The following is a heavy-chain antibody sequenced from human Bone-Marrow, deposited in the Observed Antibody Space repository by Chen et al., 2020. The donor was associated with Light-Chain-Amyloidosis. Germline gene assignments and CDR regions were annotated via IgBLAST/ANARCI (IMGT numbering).Heavy chain of an antibody. J-gene: IGHJ4*02. CDR1: GYTFPNYW. CDR2: IYPDDSDA. CDR3: ARRRDGYNFDY. V-gene: IGHV5-51*01. Sequence: EVQLAQSGPEVKKPGEPLKISRKGSGYTFPNYWIGWVRQMPGKGLEWMGVIYPDDSDARYSPSFEGQVTISADKSITTAYLQWRSLKASDTAMYYCARRRDGYNFDYWGQGTLVTVSS. D-gene: IGHD5-12*01.